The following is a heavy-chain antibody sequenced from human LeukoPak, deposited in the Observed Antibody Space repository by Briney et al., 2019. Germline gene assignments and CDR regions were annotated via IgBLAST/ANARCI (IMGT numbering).Heavy chain of an antibody. V-gene: IGHV3-23*01. J-gene: IGHJ4*02. D-gene: IGHD3-22*01. CDR2: ISGSGGST. CDR1: GFTFSSYT. CDR3: ARDLGLRTDDSSGYSYYFDY. Sequence: GGSLRLSCAASGFTFSSYTMSWVRQAPGKGLEWVSGISGSGGSTYYADSVKGRFTISRDNSKNTLYLQMNSLRAEDTAVYYCARDLGLRTDDSSGYSYYFDYWGQGTLVTVSS.